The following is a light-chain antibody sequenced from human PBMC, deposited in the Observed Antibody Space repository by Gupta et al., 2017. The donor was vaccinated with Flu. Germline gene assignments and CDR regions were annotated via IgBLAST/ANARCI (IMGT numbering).Light chain of an antibody. J-gene: IGLJ3*02. CDR2: EVS. CDR1: SSDVGGYNY. Sequence: QSALTQPASVSGSPGQSITISCTGTSSDVGGYNYVSWFQQHPGKAPKLMIYEVSNRPSGVSNRFSGSKSGNTASLTISGLQAEDEADYYCSSYRSGNTGVFGGGTKLTVL. CDR3: SSYRSGNTGV. V-gene: IGLV2-14*01.